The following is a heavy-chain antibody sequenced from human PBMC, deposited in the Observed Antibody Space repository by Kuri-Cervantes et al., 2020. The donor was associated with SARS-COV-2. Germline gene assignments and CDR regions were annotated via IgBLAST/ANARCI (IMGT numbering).Heavy chain of an antibody. Sequence: GESLKISCAASGFTFSSYAMHWVRQAPGKGLEWVAVISYDGSNKYYADSVKGRFTISRDNSKNTLYLQMNSLRTEDTALYYCAKADYYYYYYMDVWGKGTMVTVSS. CDR3: AKADYYYYYYMDV. J-gene: IGHJ6*03. V-gene: IGHV3-30*04. CDR1: GFTFSSYA. CDR2: ISYDGSNK.